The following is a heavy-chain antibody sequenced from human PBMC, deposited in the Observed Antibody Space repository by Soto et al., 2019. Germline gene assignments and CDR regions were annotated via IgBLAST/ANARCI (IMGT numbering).Heavy chain of an antibody. V-gene: IGHV4-39*01. CDR1: GGSISSSSYY. CDR3: ARPYGTDAFDI. CDR2: IYYSGST. D-gene: IGHD4-17*01. J-gene: IGHJ3*02. Sequence: QLQLQESGPGLVKPSETLSLTCTVSGGSISSSSYYWGWIRQPPGKGLEWIGSIYYSGSTYYNPSLKSRVTISVDTSKNQFSLKLSSVTAADTAVYYCARPYGTDAFDIWGQGTMVTVSS.